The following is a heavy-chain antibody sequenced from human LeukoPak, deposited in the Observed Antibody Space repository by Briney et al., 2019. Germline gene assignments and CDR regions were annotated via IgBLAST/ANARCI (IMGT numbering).Heavy chain of an antibody. CDR2: ISSSSSYI. V-gene: IGHV3-21*01. CDR3: AREGPSHYYYYGMDV. D-gene: IGHD2-2*01. Sequence: GGSLRLSCAASGFTFSSYSMNWVRQAPGKGLEWVSSISSSSSYIYCADSVKGRFTISRDNAKNSLYLQMNSLRAEDTAVYYCAREGPSHYYYYGMDVWGQGTTVTVSS. J-gene: IGHJ6*02. CDR1: GFTFSSYS.